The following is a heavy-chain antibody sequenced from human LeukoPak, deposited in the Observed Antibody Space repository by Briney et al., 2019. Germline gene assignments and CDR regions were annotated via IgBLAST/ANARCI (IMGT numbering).Heavy chain of an antibody. V-gene: IGHV4-59*11. CDR1: GGSLSSHY. CDR3: ARLAAGRGVDY. CDR2: IYYSGST. Sequence: SETLSLTCTVSGGSLSSHYWSWIRQPPGKGLEWSGYIYYSGSTNYNPSLKSRVTISVDTSKNQFSLKLSSVTAADTAVYYCARLAAGRGVDYWGQGTLVTVSS. J-gene: IGHJ4*02. D-gene: IGHD6-13*01.